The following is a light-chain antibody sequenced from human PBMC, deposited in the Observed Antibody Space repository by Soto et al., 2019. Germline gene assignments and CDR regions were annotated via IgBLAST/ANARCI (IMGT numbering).Light chain of an antibody. CDR2: WVS. J-gene: IGLJ3*02. CDR1: KNDIGSSDY. Sequence: QSALTQPASVSASPGQSITISCTGGKNDIGSSDYVSWYQQHPGKAPKLIIYWVSNRPSGTSDRFSGSKSGNTASLTISGLQADDEADYYCSSSTRSNTLVFGGGTKLTVL. CDR3: SSSTRSNTLV. V-gene: IGLV2-14*01.